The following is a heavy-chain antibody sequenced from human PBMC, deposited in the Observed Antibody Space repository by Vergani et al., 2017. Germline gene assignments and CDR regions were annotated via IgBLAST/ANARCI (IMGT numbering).Heavy chain of an antibody. D-gene: IGHD1-26*01. CDR2: IYWSGDE. CDR3: VHEVRWETLDS. Sequence: QIRLKESGPALVKPPQTLTLPCTFPGSSPSTSEMGVGWVRQPPGKALEWLVLIYWSGDERYSPFMQNRLTITKDTSKNQVVLTMANMDPVDPATYYCVHEVRWETLDSWGQGTLVTVSS. J-gene: IGHJ4*02. V-gene: IGHV2-5*01. CDR1: GSSPSTSEMG.